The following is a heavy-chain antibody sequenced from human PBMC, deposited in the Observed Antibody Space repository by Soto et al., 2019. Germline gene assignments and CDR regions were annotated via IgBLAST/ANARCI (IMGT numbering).Heavy chain of an antibody. CDR1: GGSISSYY. D-gene: IGHD2-2*01. CDR2: IYYSGGT. V-gene: IGHV4-59*01. Sequence: KPSETLSLTCIVSGGSISSYYWSWIRQPPGKGLEWIGYIYYSGGTDYNPSLKSRVTMSVDTSKNQFSLKLSSVTAADTAVYYCATSRNGFYFDYWGQGTLVTVSS. CDR3: ATSRNGFYFDY. J-gene: IGHJ4*02.